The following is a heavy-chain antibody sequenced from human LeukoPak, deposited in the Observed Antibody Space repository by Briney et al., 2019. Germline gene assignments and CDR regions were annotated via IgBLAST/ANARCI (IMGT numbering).Heavy chain of an antibody. D-gene: IGHD1-7*01. Sequence: SVKVSCKPSGGTSLNTAVSWVRQAPGQGPQWMGRIIPALGITHYSQKFQGRVTITTDESTSTVYIHLSSLRSEATAVYYCARDLGGTLTYDNYSFDYWGQGTLVTVSS. CDR1: GGTSLNTA. CDR2: IIPALGIT. CDR3: ARDLGGTLTYDNYSFDY. V-gene: IGHV1-69*04. J-gene: IGHJ4*02.